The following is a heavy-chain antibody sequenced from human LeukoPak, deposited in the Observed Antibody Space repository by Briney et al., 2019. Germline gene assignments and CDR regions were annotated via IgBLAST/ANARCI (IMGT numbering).Heavy chain of an antibody. J-gene: IGHJ6*04. D-gene: IGHD3-9*01. Sequence: KPSETLSLTCTVSGGSISSYYWSWIRQPLGKGLEWIGYIYYSGSTNYNPSLKSRVTISVDTSKNQFSLKLSSVTAADTAVYYCARDRRRVLRYFDWPGGMDVWGKGTTVTVSS. CDR1: GGSISSYY. CDR3: ARDRRRVLRYFDWPGGMDV. V-gene: IGHV4-59*01. CDR2: IYYSGST.